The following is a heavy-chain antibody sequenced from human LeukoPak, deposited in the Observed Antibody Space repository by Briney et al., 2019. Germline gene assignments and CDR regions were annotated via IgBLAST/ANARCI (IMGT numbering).Heavy chain of an antibody. CDR1: GFTFSSYA. Sequence: GGSLRLSCAASGFTFSSYAMSWVRQAPGKGLEWVSAISGSGGSTYYADSVKGRFTISRDNSKNTLYLQMNSLRAEDTAVYYCAKTLSRSLYSSSWGGFDYWGQGTLVTVSS. V-gene: IGHV3-23*01. CDR2: ISGSGGST. J-gene: IGHJ4*02. CDR3: AKTLSRSLYSSSWGGFDY. D-gene: IGHD6-13*01.